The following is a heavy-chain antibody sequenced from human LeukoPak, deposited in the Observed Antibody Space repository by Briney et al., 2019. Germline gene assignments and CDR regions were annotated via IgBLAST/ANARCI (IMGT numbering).Heavy chain of an antibody. V-gene: IGHV4-59*01. Sequence: PSETLSLTCSVSGGSISVYYWNWIRQPPGKGLEWIGYIYYSGSTNYSPSLKSRVTVSVDTSKNQSSLKLSSVTAADTAVYYCARRTSGWSGWFDPWGQGTLVTVSS. CDR1: GGSISVYY. CDR2: IYYSGST. D-gene: IGHD6-19*01. CDR3: ARRTSGWSGWFDP. J-gene: IGHJ5*02.